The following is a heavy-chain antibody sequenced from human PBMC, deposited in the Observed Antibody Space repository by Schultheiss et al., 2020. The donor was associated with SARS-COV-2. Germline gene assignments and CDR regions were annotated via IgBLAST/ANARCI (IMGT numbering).Heavy chain of an antibody. CDR1: GFSLSTSGMC. D-gene: IGHD5-18*01. J-gene: IGHJ3*02. CDR2: IDWDDDK. Sequence: SGPTLVKPTQTLTLTCTFSGFSLSTSGMCVSWIRQPPGKALEWLALIDWDDDKYYSTSLKTRLTISKDTSKNQVVLTMTNMDPVDTATYYCAHRLGSYGYRDAFDIWGQGTMVTVSS. V-gene: IGHV2-70*12. CDR3: AHRLGSYGYRDAFDI.